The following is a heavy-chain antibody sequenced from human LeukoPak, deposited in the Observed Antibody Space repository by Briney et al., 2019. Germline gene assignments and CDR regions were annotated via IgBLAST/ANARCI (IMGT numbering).Heavy chain of an antibody. CDR3: ARGGYYYWYFDL. D-gene: IGHD3-22*01. V-gene: IGHV4-59*01. Sequence: SETLSLTCTVSGGSISNYYWGWIRQPPGKGLEWIGYIYYSGSTNYNPSLKSRVTMSVDTSKNQFSLKLSSVTAADTAAYYCARGGYYYWYFDLWGRGTLVTVSS. CDR2: IYYSGST. J-gene: IGHJ2*01. CDR1: GGSISNYY.